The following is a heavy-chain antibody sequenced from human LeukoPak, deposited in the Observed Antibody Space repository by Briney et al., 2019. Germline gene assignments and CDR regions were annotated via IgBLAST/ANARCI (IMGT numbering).Heavy chain of an antibody. J-gene: IGHJ4*02. V-gene: IGHV3-73*01. CDR1: GFTFSGSA. Sequence: GGSLRLSCAGSGFTFSGSAMHWVRHASGKGLEWVGRIRSKANSYATAYAASVKGRFTISRDDSKGIAYLQMNSPKTEDTAVYYCTRDQTPYYWGQGTLVTVSS. CDR3: TRDQTPYY. CDR2: IRSKANSYAT.